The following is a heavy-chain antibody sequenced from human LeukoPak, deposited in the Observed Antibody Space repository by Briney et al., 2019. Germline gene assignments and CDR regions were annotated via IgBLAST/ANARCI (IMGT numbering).Heavy chain of an antibody. J-gene: IGHJ4*02. CDR1: GFSFRDYP. D-gene: IGHD4-23*01. CDR3: AKFSPYGGNSY. Sequence: GGSLRLSCEAAGFSFRDYPMGWVRRASGKRLEWVSGISAGADVIFYADSVKGGFTISRDNSKDTLFLQMNSLRVEDTAVYYCAKFSPYGGNSYWGLGTLVTVSS. V-gene: IGHV3-23*01. CDR2: ISAGADVI.